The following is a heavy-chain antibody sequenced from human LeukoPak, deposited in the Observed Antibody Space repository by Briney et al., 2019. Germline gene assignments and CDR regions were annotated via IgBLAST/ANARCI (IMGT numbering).Heavy chain of an antibody. CDR2: INSDGSST. J-gene: IGHJ5*02. D-gene: IGHD4-17*01. CDR3: ARDDYGDYLAWFDP. CDR1: GFTFSSYW. Sequence: GGSLRLSCAASGFTFSSYWMHWVRQAPGKGLVWVSRINSDGSSTSYADSVKGRFTISRDNAENTLYLQMNSLRAEDTAVYYCARDDYGDYLAWFDPWGQGTLVTVSS. V-gene: IGHV3-74*01.